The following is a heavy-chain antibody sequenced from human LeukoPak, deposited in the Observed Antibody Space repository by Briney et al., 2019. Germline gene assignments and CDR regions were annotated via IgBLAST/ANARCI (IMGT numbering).Heavy chain of an antibody. CDR1: GFTFSAYA. CDR3: ANLLRWEPY. D-gene: IGHD4-23*01. Sequence: GGSLRLSCAASGFTFSAYAMHWVRQAPGKGLEWVTIIAYDGSNKYYADSVKGRFTISRDNSKNTLYLQMNSLRAEDTAVYYCANLLRWEPYWGQGTLVTVSS. J-gene: IGHJ4*02. CDR2: IAYDGSNK. V-gene: IGHV3-30*04.